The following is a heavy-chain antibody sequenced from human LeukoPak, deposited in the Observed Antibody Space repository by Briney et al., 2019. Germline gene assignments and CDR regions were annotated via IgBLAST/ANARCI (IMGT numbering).Heavy chain of an antibody. D-gene: IGHD1-26*01. CDR1: GGSISSYY. Sequence: SETLSLTGTVSGGSISSYYWIWIRQPAGKGLEWIGRIYTSGSTNYNPSLKSRVTMSVDTSKNQFSLKLSSVTAADTAVYYCAREGDSGSSYYMDVWGKGTTVTVSS. V-gene: IGHV4-4*07. CDR2: IYTSGST. J-gene: IGHJ6*03. CDR3: AREGDSGSSYYMDV.